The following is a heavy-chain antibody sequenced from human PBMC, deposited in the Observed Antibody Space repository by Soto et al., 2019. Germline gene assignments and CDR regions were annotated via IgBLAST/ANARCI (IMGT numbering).Heavy chain of an antibody. CDR3: IRGPRPSSVGTGAF. CDR1: GFVFNMYW. CDR2: INDDGTRT. D-gene: IGHD3-10*01. V-gene: IGHV3-74*01. J-gene: IGHJ4*02. Sequence: GGSLRLSCAASGFVFNMYWMHWVRQVPGEGPEWVTRINDDGTRTDYADSAKGRFTISRDNAKDILYLQMNALRVDDTAVYYCIRGPRPSSVGTGAFWGQGTLVTVSS.